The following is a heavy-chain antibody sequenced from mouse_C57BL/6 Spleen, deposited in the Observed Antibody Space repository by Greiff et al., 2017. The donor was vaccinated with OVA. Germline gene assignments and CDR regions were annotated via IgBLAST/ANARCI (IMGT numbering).Heavy chain of an antibody. V-gene: IGHV1-64*01. CDR3: ARGNYYGSSYHAMDY. CDR1: GYTFTSYW. CDR2: IHPNSGST. J-gene: IGHJ4*01. Sequence: QVQLQQPGAELVKPGASVKLSCKASGYTFTSYWMHWVKQRPGQGLEWIGMIHPNSGSTNYNEKFKSKATLTVDKSSSTAYMQLSSLTSEDSAVYYCARGNYYGSSYHAMDYWGQGTSVTVSS. D-gene: IGHD1-1*01.